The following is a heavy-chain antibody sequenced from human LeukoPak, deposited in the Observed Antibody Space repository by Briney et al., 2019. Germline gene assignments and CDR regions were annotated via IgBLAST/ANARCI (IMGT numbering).Heavy chain of an antibody. J-gene: IGHJ4*02. D-gene: IGHD2-2*01. CDR3: ARRDCGSASCPLDY. CDR1: GYSFTSYY. V-gene: IGHV1-46*04. CDR2: INPSGGNT. Sequence: ASVTVSFKASGYSFTSYYIHWVRQAPGQGLEWMGIINPSGGNTNYAQKLQGRVTMTRDTSTSTVYMELSSLRSEDTAVYYCARRDCGSASCPLDYWGQGTLVIVSS.